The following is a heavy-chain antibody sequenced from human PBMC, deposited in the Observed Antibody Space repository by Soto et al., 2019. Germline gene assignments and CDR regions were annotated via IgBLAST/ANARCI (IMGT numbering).Heavy chain of an antibody. J-gene: IGHJ4*02. CDR1: GGSISSYY. V-gene: IGHV4-59*01. CDR3: ARVPDY. CDR2: IYYSATT. Sequence: SETLSLTCTVSGGSISSYYWSWIRQPPGKGLEWIGYIYYSATTNYNPSLKSRVTISVDTSKNQFSLKLTSVTAADTAVYYCARVPDYWGLGTLVTVSS.